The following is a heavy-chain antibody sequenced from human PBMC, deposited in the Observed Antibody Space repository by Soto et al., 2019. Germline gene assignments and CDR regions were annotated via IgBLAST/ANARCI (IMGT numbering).Heavy chain of an antibody. CDR2: LNYGRGA. CDR1: GDSISSYY. V-gene: IGHV4-59*01. Sequence: QVQLQESGPGLVKPSETLSLTCAVSGDSISSYYCMWIRQPPGKGLESIGYLNYGRGANYNPSLTSRVTLSVDTSTNQCSLTLSSMTAADTAVYYCALRSMAVVPEYWGQGTLVTVSS. D-gene: IGHD3-22*01. CDR3: ALRSMAVVPEY. J-gene: IGHJ4*02.